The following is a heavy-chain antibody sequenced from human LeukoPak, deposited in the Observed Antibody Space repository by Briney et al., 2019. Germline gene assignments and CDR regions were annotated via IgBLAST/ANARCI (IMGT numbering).Heavy chain of an antibody. Sequence: VASVKVSCKASGYTFTSYGISWVRQAPGQGLEWMGWISAYNGNTNYAQKLQGRVTMTTDTSTSTAYMELRSLRSDDTAVYYCARGWTSNCSGGSCYSDYYYYYGMDVWGQGTTVTVSS. CDR2: ISAYNGNT. CDR3: ARGWTSNCSGGSCYSDYYYYYGMDV. J-gene: IGHJ6*02. D-gene: IGHD2-15*01. V-gene: IGHV1-18*01. CDR1: GYTFTSYG.